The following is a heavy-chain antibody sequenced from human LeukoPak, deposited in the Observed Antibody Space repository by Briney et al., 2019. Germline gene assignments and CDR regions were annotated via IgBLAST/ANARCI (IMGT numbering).Heavy chain of an antibody. CDR3: ARVCRDYYDSSGYYSLDY. D-gene: IGHD3-22*01. CDR2: INPNSGGT. V-gene: IGHV1-2*02. CDR1: GYTFTGYY. Sequence: ASVKVSCKAPGYTFTGYYMHWVRQAPGQGLEWMGWINPNSGGTNYAQKFQGRVTMTRDTSISTAYMELSRLRSDDTAVYYCARVCRDYYDSSGYYSLDYWGQGTLVTVSS. J-gene: IGHJ4*02.